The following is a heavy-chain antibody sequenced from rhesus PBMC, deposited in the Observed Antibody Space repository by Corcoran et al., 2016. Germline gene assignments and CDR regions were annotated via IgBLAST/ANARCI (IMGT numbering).Heavy chain of an antibody. CDR1: GYTFTDYY. V-gene: IGHV1-138*01. CDR2: ITPKTGGT. Sequence: QVQLVQSGAEVKKPGSSVKVSCKASGYTFTDYYMHWVRQAPGQGLEWMEKITPKTGGTNYAQKFQGRVTMTRDTSTSTAYMELSSLRSEDTAVYYCVAGTKNRFDVWGPGVLVTVSS. D-gene: IGHD1-14*01. J-gene: IGHJ5-1*01. CDR3: VAGTKNRFDV.